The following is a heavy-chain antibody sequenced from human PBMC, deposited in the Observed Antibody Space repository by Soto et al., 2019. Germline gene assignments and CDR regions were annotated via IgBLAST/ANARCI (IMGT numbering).Heavy chain of an antibody. D-gene: IGHD3-22*01. CDR3: ARGDSRWLQVHSYDY. CDR1: GFTFSDSY. V-gene: IGHV3-11*01. CDR2: IGSRGSPI. J-gene: IGHJ4*02. Sequence: QVQLVESGGGLVKPGGSLRLSCAASGFTFSDSYMSWIRQAPGKGLEWISYIGSRGSPIYHADSVKGRFTISRDNAENSLYLQMSSLRAEDTAVYYCARGDSRWLQVHSYDYWGQGTLVTVSS.